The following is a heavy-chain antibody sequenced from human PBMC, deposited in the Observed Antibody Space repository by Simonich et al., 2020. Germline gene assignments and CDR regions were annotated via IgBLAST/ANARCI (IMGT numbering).Heavy chain of an antibody. CDR1: GFTFSSYA. D-gene: IGHD3-22*01. CDR3: AKDLGERITMIVVVIDAFDI. J-gene: IGHJ3*02. Sequence: GGGLVQPGGSLRLSCAASGFTFSSYAMSWVRQAPGKGLEWVSAISGSGGSTYYADSVKGRFTISIDNSKNTLSLQMNSLRAEDTAVYYCAKDLGERITMIVVVIDAFDIWGQGTMVTVSS. V-gene: IGHV3-23*01. CDR2: ISGSGGST.